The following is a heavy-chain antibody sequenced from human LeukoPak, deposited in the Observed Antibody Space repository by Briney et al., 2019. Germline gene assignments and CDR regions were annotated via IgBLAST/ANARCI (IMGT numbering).Heavy chain of an antibody. D-gene: IGHD5-18*01. Sequence: PWGSLRLSCAASGFTVSSNYMSWVRQAPGKGLEWVSLIFSGGNTYYADSVKGRFTISRHNSGNTLYLQMNSLRAEDTAVYYCARVGPGYTYVYGAPYYFDSWGQGTLVTVSS. V-gene: IGHV3-53*04. CDR3: ARVGPGYTYVYGAPYYFDS. J-gene: IGHJ4*02. CDR2: IFSGGNT. CDR1: GFTVSSNY.